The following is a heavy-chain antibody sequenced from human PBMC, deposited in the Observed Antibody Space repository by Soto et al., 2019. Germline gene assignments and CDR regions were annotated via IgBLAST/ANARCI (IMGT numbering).Heavy chain of an antibody. J-gene: IGHJ4*02. CDR3: ARERLNTGWYGFDY. Sequence: GASVKVSCKTSGYTFANFDFSWVRQAPGQGLEWMGWVSNRNGVTNYAENFRDRVTISTDTSTNTVYMELRSLRSDHTAVYFCARERLNTGWYGFDYWGQGTQVTVSS. CDR2: VSNRNGVT. D-gene: IGHD6-19*01. V-gene: IGHV1-18*04. CDR1: GYTFANFD.